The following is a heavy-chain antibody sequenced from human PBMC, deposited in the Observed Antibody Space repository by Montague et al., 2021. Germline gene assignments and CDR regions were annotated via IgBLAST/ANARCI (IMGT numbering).Heavy chain of an antibody. Sequence: SETLSLTCGVYGGSLSEYYWTWIRQSPEKGLEWIGGVRHIGSTNYNPSLKSRVTMSVDKSKNQFSLKLRSVTAADTAVYYCASDRGAFDYWGQGTVVTVSS. CDR1: GGSLSEYY. CDR3: ASDRGAFDY. J-gene: IGHJ4*01. CDR2: VRHIGST. D-gene: IGHD3-10*01. V-gene: IGHV4-34*01.